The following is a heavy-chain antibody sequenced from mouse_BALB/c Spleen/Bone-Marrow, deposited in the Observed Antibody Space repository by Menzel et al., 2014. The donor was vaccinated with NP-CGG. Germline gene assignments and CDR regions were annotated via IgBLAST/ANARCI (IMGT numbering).Heavy chain of an antibody. CDR1: GFTSSNYG. D-gene: IGHD2-1*01. CDR2: INGNGGST. J-gene: IGHJ2*01. Sequence: EVQRVESGGGLVQPGGSLKLSCAASGFTSSNYGMSWVRQTPDKRLELVATINGNGGSTYYPDSVKGRFTISRDTAKNTLYLQMSSLKSEETAMYYCVRGNYGNYVDYFDFWGQGTTLTVSS. CDR3: VRGNYGNYVDYFDF. V-gene: IGHV5-6-3*01.